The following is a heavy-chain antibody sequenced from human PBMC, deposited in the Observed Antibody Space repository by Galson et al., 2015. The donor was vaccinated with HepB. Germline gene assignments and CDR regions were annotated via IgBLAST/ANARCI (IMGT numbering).Heavy chain of an antibody. D-gene: IGHD5-24*01. CDR3: AKDGRDRLEYFQH. V-gene: IGHV3-48*02. J-gene: IGHJ1*01. CDR2: ISSNSSTI. CDR1: GFTFSSYS. Sequence: SLRLSCAASGFTFSSYSMNWVRQAPGKGLEWVSYISSNSSTIYYADSVKGRFTISRDNAKNSLYLQMNSLRDEDTAVYYCAKDGRDRLEYFQHWGQGTLVTVSS.